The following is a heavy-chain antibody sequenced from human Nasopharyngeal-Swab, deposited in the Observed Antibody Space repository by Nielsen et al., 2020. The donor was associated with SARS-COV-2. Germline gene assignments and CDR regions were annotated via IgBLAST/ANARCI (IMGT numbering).Heavy chain of an antibody. D-gene: IGHD2-15*01. Sequence: LKISCAASGFTFSSYGMHWVRQAPGKGLEWVAVISYDGSNKYYADSVKGRFTISRDNSKNTLYLQMNSLRAEDTAVYYCANGPAGSYWYFDLWGRGTLVTVSS. CDR1: GFTFSSYG. CDR2: ISYDGSNK. J-gene: IGHJ2*01. V-gene: IGHV3-30*18. CDR3: ANGPAGSYWYFDL.